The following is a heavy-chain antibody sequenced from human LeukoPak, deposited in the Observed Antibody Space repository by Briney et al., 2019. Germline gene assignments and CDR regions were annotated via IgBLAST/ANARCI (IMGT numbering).Heavy chain of an antibody. CDR3: ARDSKDPDWDLDAFDI. CDR1: GYTFTSYG. Sequence: ASVKVSCEASGYTFTSYGISWVRQAPGQGLEWMGWISAYNGNTNYAQKLQGRVTMTTDTSTSTAYMELRSLRSDDTAVYYCARDSKDPDWDLDAFDIWGQGTMVTVSS. V-gene: IGHV1-18*01. J-gene: IGHJ3*02. CDR2: ISAYNGNT. D-gene: IGHD3-9*01.